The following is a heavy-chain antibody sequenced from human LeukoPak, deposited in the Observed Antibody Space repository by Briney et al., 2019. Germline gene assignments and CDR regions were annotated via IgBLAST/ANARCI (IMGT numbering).Heavy chain of an antibody. V-gene: IGHV3-9*01. D-gene: IGHD3-10*01. CDR2: ISWNSGNI. J-gene: IGHJ4*02. CDR3: ARDGYGSGKGYFDY. CDR1: GFTFDDYA. Sequence: GGSLRLSCGASGFTFDDYAMHWVRQAPGKGLEWVSGISWNSGNIGYADSVKGRFTISRDNAKNSLYLQMNSLRADDTAVYYCARDGYGSGKGYFDYWGQGTLVTVSS.